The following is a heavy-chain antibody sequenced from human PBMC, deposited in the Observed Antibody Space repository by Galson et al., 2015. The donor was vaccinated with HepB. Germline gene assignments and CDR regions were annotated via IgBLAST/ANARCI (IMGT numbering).Heavy chain of an antibody. CDR2: IYYSGST. V-gene: IGHV4-39*01. CDR3: ARRLYFGDYGPFDR. D-gene: IGHD4-17*01. Sequence: ETLSLTCTVSGGSISSSSYYWAWIRQPPGKGLEWIGTIYYSGSTYYNPSLKSRVTISVDTSKNQFSLKVNSVTAADTAMYYCARRLYFGDYGPFDRWGQGTLVTVSS. CDR1: GGSISSSSYY. J-gene: IGHJ4*02.